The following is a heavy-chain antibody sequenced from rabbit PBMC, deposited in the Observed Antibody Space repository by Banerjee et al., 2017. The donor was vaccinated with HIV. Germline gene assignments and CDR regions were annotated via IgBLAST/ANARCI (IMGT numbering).Heavy chain of an antibody. CDR3: ARDLAGVIGWNFNL. J-gene: IGHJ4*01. Sequence: QEQLEESGGDLVKPEGSLTLTCTASGFDFSSNAMCWVRQAPGEGLEWIGCIDTISGDTVYATWAKGRFTISKASWTTVTLQMTSLTAADTASYFCARDLAGVIGWNFNLWGPGTLVTVS. D-gene: IGHD4-1*01. V-gene: IGHV1S45*01. CDR1: GFDFSSNA. CDR2: IDTISGDT.